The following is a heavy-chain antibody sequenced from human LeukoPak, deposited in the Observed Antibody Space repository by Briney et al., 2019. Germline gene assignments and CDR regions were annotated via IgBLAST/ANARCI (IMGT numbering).Heavy chain of an antibody. CDR3: ARMYSSSSYFDY. V-gene: IGHV4-59*08. Sequence: SETLSLTCTVSGGSISGYYCNWIRQSPGKGLEWIGYIYYSGSTKYNPSHKSRVTISVDMSKNHSSLKLASVTAADTAVYYCARMYSSSSYFDYWGQGALVTVSS. J-gene: IGHJ4*02. CDR2: IYYSGST. CDR1: GGSISGYY. D-gene: IGHD6-6*01.